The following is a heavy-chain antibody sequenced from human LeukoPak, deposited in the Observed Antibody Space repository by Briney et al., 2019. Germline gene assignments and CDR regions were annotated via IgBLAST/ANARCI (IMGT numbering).Heavy chain of an antibody. V-gene: IGHV1-2*02. CDR3: AKSGYPCGWFDS. Sequence: ASVKVSCKASGYTFTGYYMHWVRQAPGQGLEWMGWINPNSGGTNYAQKFQGRVTMTRDTSTSTVYMELSSLRSEDTAVYYCAKSGYPCGWFDSWGQGTLVTVSS. J-gene: IGHJ5*01. CDR2: INPNSGGT. D-gene: IGHD5-12*01. CDR1: GYTFTGYY.